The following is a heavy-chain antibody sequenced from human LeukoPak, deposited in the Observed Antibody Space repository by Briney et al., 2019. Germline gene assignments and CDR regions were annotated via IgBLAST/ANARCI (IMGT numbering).Heavy chain of an antibody. CDR3: AKGLIADYYMDV. CDR2: ISYDGSNK. Sequence: GGSLRLSCAASGFTFSSYGMHWVRQAPGKGLEWVAVISYDGSNKYYADSVKGRFTISRDNSKSTLYLQMNSLRAEDTAVYYCAKGLIADYYMDVWGKGTTVTVSS. J-gene: IGHJ6*03. D-gene: IGHD2-21*01. CDR1: GFTFSSYG. V-gene: IGHV3-30*18.